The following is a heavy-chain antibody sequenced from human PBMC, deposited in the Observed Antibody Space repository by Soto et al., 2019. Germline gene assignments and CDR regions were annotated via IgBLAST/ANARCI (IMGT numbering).Heavy chain of an antibody. CDR1: GYTFSSYA. CDR2: IHAGNGDT. D-gene: IGHD7-27*01. Sequence: ASVKVSCKASGYTFSSYAVQWVRQAPGQSLEWIGWIHAGNGDTKYSQKFHGRVTLTRDTSANTAYMDLSSLRSEDTAVYYCARGYANWGSTTYYYMDVWGKGTTVTVSS. CDR3: ARGYANWGSTTYYYMDV. J-gene: IGHJ6*03. V-gene: IGHV1-3*01.